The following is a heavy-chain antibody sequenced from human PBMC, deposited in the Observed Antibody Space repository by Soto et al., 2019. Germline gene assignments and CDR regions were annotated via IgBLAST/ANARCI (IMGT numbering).Heavy chain of an antibody. V-gene: IGHV4-30-2*01. CDR2: IYHSGST. D-gene: IGHD4-4*01. Sequence: SETLSLTCAVSGGSISSGGYSWSWIRQPPGKGLEWIGYIYHSGSTYYNPSLKSRVTISVDRSKNQFSLRLSSVTAADTAVYYCARLGNYYQSLDPWGPGTLFTVSS. CDR1: GGSISSGGYS. CDR3: ARLGNYYQSLDP. J-gene: IGHJ5*02.